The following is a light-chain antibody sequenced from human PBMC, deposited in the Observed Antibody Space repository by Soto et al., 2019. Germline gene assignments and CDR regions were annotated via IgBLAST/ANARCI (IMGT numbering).Light chain of an antibody. Sequence: QSVLTQPASVSGSPGQSITISCTGTSSDVGSYDLVSWYQQHPGKAPKLMIYEVRKRPSGLSNRFSGSKSGNTASLTISGFQAEDEADYYCCSYAGTSTLVFGRGTKLTVL. CDR2: EVR. V-gene: IGLV2-23*02. CDR1: SSDVGSYDL. CDR3: CSYAGTSTLV. J-gene: IGLJ2*01.